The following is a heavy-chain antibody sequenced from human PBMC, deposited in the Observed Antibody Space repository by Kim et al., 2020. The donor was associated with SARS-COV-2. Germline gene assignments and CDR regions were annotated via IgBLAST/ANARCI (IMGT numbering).Heavy chain of an antibody. D-gene: IGHD5-18*01. V-gene: IGHV3-33*01. Sequence: GKGTGREEVKCYDGSIIKKADCVRSRFAIYRDNSKNAVYLQVNTVRAEDTAMYYCARDQAARNFDHWGQGILVTVSS. CDR2: KCYDGSII. J-gene: IGHJ4*02. CDR3: ARDQAARNFDH.